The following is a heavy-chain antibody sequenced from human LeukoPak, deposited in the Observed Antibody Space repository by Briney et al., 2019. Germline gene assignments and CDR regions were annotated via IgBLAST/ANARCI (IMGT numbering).Heavy chain of an antibody. J-gene: IGHJ5*02. CDR3: ARGTSSTPHYDILTGPRGWFDP. CDR2: IIPILGIA. V-gene: IGHV1-69*02. D-gene: IGHD3-9*01. Sequence: SVKVSCKASGGTFSSYTISWVRQAPGQGLEWMGRIIPILGIANYAQKFQGRVTITADKSTSPAYMELSSLRSEDTAVYYCARGTSSTPHYDILTGPRGWFDPWGQGTLVTVSS. CDR1: GGTFSSYT.